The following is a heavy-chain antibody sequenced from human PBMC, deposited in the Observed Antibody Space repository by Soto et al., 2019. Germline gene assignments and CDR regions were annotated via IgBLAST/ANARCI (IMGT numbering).Heavy chain of an antibody. Sequence: EVQLVESGGDLVQPGGSLTLACAASGFTFGSDWMSWVRQTPGKGLEWVANIRGDGSDKYYVDSVKGRFTISRDNAKNSLELHENNLRAGGAAVYSCAGGGATVSWGVDSWGQGTLVTVSS. V-gene: IGHV3-7*04. CDR3: AGGGATVSWGVDS. J-gene: IGHJ4*02. CDR1: GFTFGSDW. CDR2: IRGDGSDK. D-gene: IGHD1-26*01.